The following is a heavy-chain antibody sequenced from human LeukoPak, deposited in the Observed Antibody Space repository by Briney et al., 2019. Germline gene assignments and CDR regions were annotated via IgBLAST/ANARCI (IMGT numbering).Heavy chain of an antibody. V-gene: IGHV4-31*03. CDR2: IYYSGST. D-gene: IGHD3-16*02. CDR3: ARALHWYFDL. Sequence: SQTLSLTCTVSGGSISSGGYSWSWIRQHPGKGLEWIGYIYYSGSTYYNPSLKSRVTISVDTSKNQFSLKLSSVTAADTAVYYCARALHWYFDLWGRGTLVTVSS. J-gene: IGHJ2*01. CDR1: GGSISSGGYS.